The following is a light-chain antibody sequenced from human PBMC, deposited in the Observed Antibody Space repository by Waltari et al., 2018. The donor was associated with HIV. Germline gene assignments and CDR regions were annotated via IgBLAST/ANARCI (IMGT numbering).Light chain of an antibody. CDR2: AAS. J-gene: IGKJ4*02. CDR3: QKYNSVFRT. CDR1: QDISNY. Sequence: DIQMTQSPSSLSAFVGDRVTVTCRASQDISNYLAWYQQKPGKVPNLLIYAASTLHSGVPSRFSGNGSGTDFTLTISSLQPDDVATYYCQKYNSVFRTFGRGTKVEI. V-gene: IGKV1-27*01.